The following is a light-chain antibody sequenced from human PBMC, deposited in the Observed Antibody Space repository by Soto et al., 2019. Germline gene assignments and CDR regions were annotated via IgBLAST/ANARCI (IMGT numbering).Light chain of an antibody. J-gene: IGKJ4*01. CDR2: DAS. V-gene: IGKV3-11*01. Sequence: EIVLTQSPATLSLSPGERATLSCRASQSVSSYLAWYQQKPGQPPKLLIYDASDRATGIPDRFSGSGSGTDFTLTISSLEPEDFAVYYCHQRSNWPLTFGGGTKVDI. CDR3: HQRSNWPLT. CDR1: QSVSSY.